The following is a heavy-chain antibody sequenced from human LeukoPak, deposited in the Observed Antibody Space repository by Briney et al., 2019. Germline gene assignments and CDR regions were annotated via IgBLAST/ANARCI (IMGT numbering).Heavy chain of an antibody. CDR1: GFTFSNHD. CDR3: ASGSGGSYYFDY. J-gene: IGHJ4*02. V-gene: IGHV3-48*03. Sequence: GGSLRLSCAASGFTFSNHDMNWVRQAPGKGLEWVSIISGSGATTFYTDSVKGRFTISRDNAKNSLYLQMISLRAEDTAVYYCASGSGGSYYFDYWGQGTLVTFSS. CDR2: ISGSGATT. D-gene: IGHD2-15*01.